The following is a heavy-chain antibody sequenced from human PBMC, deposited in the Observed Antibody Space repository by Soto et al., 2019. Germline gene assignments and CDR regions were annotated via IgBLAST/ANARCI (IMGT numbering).Heavy chain of an antibody. J-gene: IGHJ4*02. CDR2: INHSGST. D-gene: IGHD4-17*01. Sequence: PSETLSLTCAVYGGSFSGYYWSLIRQPPGKGLEWIGEINHSGSTNYNPSLKSRVTISVDTSKNQFSLKLSSVTAADTAVYYCARQHGDYYFDYWGQGTLVTVSS. V-gene: IGHV4-34*01. CDR3: ARQHGDYYFDY. CDR1: GGSFSGYY.